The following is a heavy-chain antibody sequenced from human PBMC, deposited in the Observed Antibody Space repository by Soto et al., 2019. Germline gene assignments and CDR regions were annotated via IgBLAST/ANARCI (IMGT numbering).Heavy chain of an antibody. V-gene: IGHV6-1*01. CDR1: GDSVSSNSAA. Sequence: QVQLQQSGPGLVKPSQTLSLTCAISGDSVSSNSAAWNWIRQSPSRGLEWLGRTYYGSKWYNDYAVSMKSRITINPDTSKNQFSLQLNSVTPEDTAVYYCARDVGIAVAGRVPFDYWGQGTLVTVSS. CDR2: TYYGSKWYN. J-gene: IGHJ4*02. CDR3: ARDVGIAVAGRVPFDY. D-gene: IGHD6-19*01.